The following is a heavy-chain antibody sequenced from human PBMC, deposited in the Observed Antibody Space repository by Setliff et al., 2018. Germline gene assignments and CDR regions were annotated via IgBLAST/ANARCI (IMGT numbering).Heavy chain of an antibody. CDR1: GASISSGTYY. Sequence: SETLSLTCTVSGASISSGTYYWAWIRQPPGKGLEWIGRIYHGGDTYYNASLKSRLTISVDTSKNQFSLKLRSVTAADTAVYYCARTSSGRYFDLWGRGTLVTVSS. J-gene: IGHJ2*01. V-gene: IGHV4-39*01. CDR3: ARTSSGRYFDL. CDR2: IYHGGDT.